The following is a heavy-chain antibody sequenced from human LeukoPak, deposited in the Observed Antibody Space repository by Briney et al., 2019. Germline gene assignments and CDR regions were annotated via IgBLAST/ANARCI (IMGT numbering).Heavy chain of an antibody. V-gene: IGHV4-30-4*01. J-gene: IGHJ5*02. CDR2: IYYSGST. D-gene: IGHD3-10*01. Sequence: SQTLSLTCTVSGGSLSSGDYYWSWLRQPPGKGLEWIGYIYYSGSTYYNPSLKSRVTISVDTSKNQFSLKLSSVTAAGTAVYYCARFRHYDYDSSLFDPWGQGTLVTVSS. CDR1: GGSLSSGDYY. CDR3: ARFRHYDYDSSLFDP.